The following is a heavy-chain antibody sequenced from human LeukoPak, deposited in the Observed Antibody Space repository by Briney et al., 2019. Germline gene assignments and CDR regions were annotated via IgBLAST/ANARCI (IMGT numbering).Heavy chain of an antibody. CDR2: ISSSGGST. D-gene: IGHD3-16*02. Sequence: GGSLRLSCAASGFTFSRYSMSWVRQAPGKGLEWVSAISSSGGSTYYADSVKGRFTISRDNSKNTLYLQMNSLRAEDTAVYYCAKSGDYVWGSYREDFDYWGQGTLVTVSS. V-gene: IGHV3-23*01. J-gene: IGHJ4*02. CDR3: AKSGDYVWGSYREDFDY. CDR1: GFTFSRYS.